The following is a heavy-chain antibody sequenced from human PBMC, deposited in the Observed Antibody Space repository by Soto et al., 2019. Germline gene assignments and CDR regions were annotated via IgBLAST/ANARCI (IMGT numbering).Heavy chain of an antibody. D-gene: IGHD4-17*01. CDR3: ARDVGMTTVTTRDWFAP. CDR1: GFTFSSYS. J-gene: IGHJ5*02. Sequence: EVQLVESGGGLVKPGGSLRLSCAASGFTFSSYSMNWVRQAPGKGLEWVSSISSSSSYIYYADSVKGRFTISRDNAKNSLYLQMNSLRAEDTAVYYCARDVGMTTVTTRDWFAPWGQGTLVTVSS. V-gene: IGHV3-21*01. CDR2: ISSSSSYI.